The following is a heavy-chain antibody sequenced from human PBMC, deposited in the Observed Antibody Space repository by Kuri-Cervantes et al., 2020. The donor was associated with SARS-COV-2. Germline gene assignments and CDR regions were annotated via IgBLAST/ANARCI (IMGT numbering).Heavy chain of an antibody. CDR2: IYPGDSDT. J-gene: IGHJ6*03. V-gene: IGHV5-51*01. D-gene: IGHD2-15*01. CDR3: ARGGGPSLRYYYYYMDV. Sequence: GESLKISCKGAGYSFSTYWIGWVRQMPGKGLEWMGIIYPGDSDTRYSPSFQGQVTISADKSISTAYLQWSSLKASDTAMYYCARGGGPSLRYYYYYMDVWGKGTTVTVSS. CDR1: GYSFSTYW.